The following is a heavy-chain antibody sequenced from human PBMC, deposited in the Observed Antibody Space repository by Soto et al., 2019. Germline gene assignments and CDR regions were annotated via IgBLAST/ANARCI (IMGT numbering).Heavy chain of an antibody. D-gene: IGHD1-1*01. Sequence: EEQLVESGGGLVQPGGSLRLSCAASGFTFSRYWMNWVRQAPGKGLEWVSAINTGGNTMYYADSVNGRFTISRDNAKNSLFLQMDSLRAEDTAIYYCARPRETSWYAYDVWGQGTMVTVSS. CDR1: GFTFSRYW. CDR3: ARPRETSWYAYDV. V-gene: IGHV3-48*01. J-gene: IGHJ3*01. CDR2: INTGGNTM.